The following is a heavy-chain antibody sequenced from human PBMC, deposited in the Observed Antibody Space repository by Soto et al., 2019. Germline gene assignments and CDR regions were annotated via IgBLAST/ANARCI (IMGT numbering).Heavy chain of an antibody. CDR2: INPNSGGT. CDR3: ARDIDPLNDFWSGYSDY. CDR1: GYTFTGYY. V-gene: IGHV1-2*02. D-gene: IGHD3-3*01. J-gene: IGHJ4*02. Sequence: ASVKVSCKASGYTFTGYYMHWVRQAPGQGLEWMGWINPNSGGTNYAQKFQGRVTMTRDTSISTAYMELSRLRSDGTAVYYCARDIDPLNDFWSGYSDYWGQGTLVTVSS.